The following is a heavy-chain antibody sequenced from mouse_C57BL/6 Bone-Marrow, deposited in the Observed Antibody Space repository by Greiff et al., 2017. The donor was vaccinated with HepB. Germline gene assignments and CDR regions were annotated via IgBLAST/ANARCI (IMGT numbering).Heavy chain of an antibody. CDR1: GYTFTSYT. J-gene: IGHJ1*03. V-gene: IGHV1-4*01. Sequence: QVHVKQSGAELARPGASVKMSCKASGYTFTSYTMHWVKQRPGQGLEWIGYINPSSGYTKYNQKFKDKATLTADKSSSTAYMQLSSLTSEDSAVYYCARYRAYYYGSSYFDVWGTGTTVTVSS. D-gene: IGHD1-1*01. CDR3: ARYRAYYYGSSYFDV. CDR2: INPSSGYT.